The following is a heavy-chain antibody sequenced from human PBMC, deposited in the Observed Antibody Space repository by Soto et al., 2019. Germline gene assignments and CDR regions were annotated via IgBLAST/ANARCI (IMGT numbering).Heavy chain of an antibody. CDR1: GFTFSSYG. V-gene: IGHV3-33*01. CDR3: ARPETPYDILTGYYSPWFDP. D-gene: IGHD3-9*01. Sequence: GGSLRLSCAASGFTFSSYGMHWVRQAPGKGLEWVAVIWYDGSNKYYADSVKGRFTISRDNSKNTLYLQMNSLRAEDTAVYYCARPETPYDILTGYYSPWFDPWGQGTLVTVS. J-gene: IGHJ5*02. CDR2: IWYDGSNK.